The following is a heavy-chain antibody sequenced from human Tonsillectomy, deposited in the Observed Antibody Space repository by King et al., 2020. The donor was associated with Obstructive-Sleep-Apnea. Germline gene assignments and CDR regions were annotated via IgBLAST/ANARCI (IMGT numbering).Heavy chain of an antibody. J-gene: IGHJ4*02. D-gene: IGHD3-9*01. CDR1: GFSFSSLG. V-gene: IGHV3-23*04. CDR3: AKGARLALMDH. Sequence: VQLVESGGGLAQPGGSQRLSCAASGFSFSSLGMSWLRQAPGKGLEWVSSLGLSDETKKYADSVKGRFTISRDNSKNTLHLHMNSLRVDDTAIYFCAKGARLALMDHWGQGTLVTVSS. CDR2: LGLSDETK.